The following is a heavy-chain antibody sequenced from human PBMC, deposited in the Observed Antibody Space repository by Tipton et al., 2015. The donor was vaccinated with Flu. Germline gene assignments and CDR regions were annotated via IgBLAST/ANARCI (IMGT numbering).Heavy chain of an antibody. D-gene: IGHD6-13*01. Sequence: SLRLSCTASGFTFGDYAMSWVRQAPGKGLEWVGFIRSKAYGGTTEYAASVKGRFTISRDDSKSIAYLQMNSLKTEDTAVYYCTRDGGPDSSSWYGFDYWGQGTLVTVSS. V-gene: IGHV3-49*04. CDR3: TRDGGPDSSSWYGFDY. J-gene: IGHJ4*02. CDR1: GFTFGDYA. CDR2: IRSKAYGGTT.